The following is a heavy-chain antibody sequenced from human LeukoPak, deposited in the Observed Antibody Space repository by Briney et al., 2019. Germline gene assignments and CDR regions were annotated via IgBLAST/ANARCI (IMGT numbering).Heavy chain of an antibody. D-gene: IGHD3-22*01. CDR1: GFTFSSYW. J-gene: IGHJ4*02. CDR3: ARVSYYDSSGYYPFDY. V-gene: IGHV3-20*01. Sequence: PGGSLRLSCAASGFTFSSYWMGWVRRAPGKGLEWVSGINWNGGSTGYADSVKGRFTISRDNAKNSLYLQMNSLRAEDTALYHCARVSYYDSSGYYPFDYWGQGTLVTVSS. CDR2: INWNGGST.